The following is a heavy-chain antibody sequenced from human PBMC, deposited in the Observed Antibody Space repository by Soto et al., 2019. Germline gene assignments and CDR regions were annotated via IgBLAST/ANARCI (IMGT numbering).Heavy chain of an antibody. V-gene: IGHV3-21*01. CDR2: ISSSSSYI. CDR3: ARDGGSSWSPSGMDV. J-gene: IGHJ6*02. D-gene: IGHD6-13*01. CDR1: GFTFSSYS. Sequence: PGGSLRLSCAASGFTFSSYSMNWVRQAPGKGLEWVSSISSSSSYIYYADSVKGRFTISRDNAKNSLYLQMNSLRAEDTAVYYCARDGGSSWSPSGMDVWGQGTTVTVSS.